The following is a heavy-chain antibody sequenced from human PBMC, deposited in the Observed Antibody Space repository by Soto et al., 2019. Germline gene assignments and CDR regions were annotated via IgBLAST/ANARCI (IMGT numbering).Heavy chain of an antibody. J-gene: IGHJ4*02. CDR3: ARNSEHFDY. CDR2: ISSSGRTI. CDR1: GFTLSDYY. Sequence: QVHLVESGGGLVKPGGSLRLSCAASGFTLSDYYMTWIRQAPGKGLEWVSYISSSGRTIYYADSVRGRFTISRDNAGNSLYLQMNSLRAEDTALYYCARNSEHFDYWGQGTLVTVSS. V-gene: IGHV3-11*01. D-gene: IGHD1-26*01.